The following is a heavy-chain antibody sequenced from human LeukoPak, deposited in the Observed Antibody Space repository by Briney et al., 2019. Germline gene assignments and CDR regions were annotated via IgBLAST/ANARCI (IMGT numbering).Heavy chain of an antibody. CDR2: IYYSAST. CDR3: ARDDGGGGDAFDI. J-gene: IGHJ3*02. V-gene: IGHV4-59*01. CDR1: VGSISSYY. Sequence: PSETLSLTCTVSVGSISSYYWRGLRQPPGEGRVWIGYIYYSASTNYNPSLKSRVTITVDTSKNQFSLKLSSLTAADTAVYYCARDDGGGGDAFDIWGQGTMVTVSS. D-gene: IGHD2-15*01.